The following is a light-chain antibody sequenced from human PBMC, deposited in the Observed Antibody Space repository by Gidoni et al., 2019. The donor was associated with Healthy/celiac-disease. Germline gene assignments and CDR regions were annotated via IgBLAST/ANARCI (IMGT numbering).Light chain of an antibody. Sequence: QSLLTQPPSASGTPGQRVTISCSGSSSNIGSNTVNWYQQLPGTAPKLLIYSNNQRPSGVPDRFSGSKSGTSASLAISGLQSEDEADYYCAAWDDSLNGHVVFGGGTKLTVL. V-gene: IGLV1-44*01. CDR3: AAWDDSLNGHVV. CDR2: SNN. CDR1: SSNIGSNT. J-gene: IGLJ2*01.